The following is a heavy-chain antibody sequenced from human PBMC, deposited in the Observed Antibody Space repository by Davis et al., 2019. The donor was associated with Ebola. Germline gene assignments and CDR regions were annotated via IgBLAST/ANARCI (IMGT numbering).Heavy chain of an antibody. D-gene: IGHD6-19*01. CDR3: ARQGRSGWYGT. V-gene: IGHV4-30-2*01. J-gene: IGHJ5*02. CDR1: GGSISSGGYS. CDR2: IYHSGST. Sequence: MPSETLSLTCAVSGGSISSGGYSWSWIRQPPGKGLEWIGYIYHSGSTYYNPSLKSRVTISVDTSKNQFSLKLSSVTAADTAVYYGARQGRSGWYGTWGQGTLVTVSS.